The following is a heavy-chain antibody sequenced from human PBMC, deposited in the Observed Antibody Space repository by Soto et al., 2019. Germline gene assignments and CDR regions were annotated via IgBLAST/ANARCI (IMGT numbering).Heavy chain of an antibody. CDR2: IYSGGST. CDR3: ARDGPYTSAWYHDY. CDR1: GFTVSSNY. D-gene: IGHD6-19*01. V-gene: IGHV3-66*01. Sequence: EVQLVESGGGLVQPGGSLRLSCAASGFTVSSNYMSWVRQAPGKGLEWVSVIYSGGSTYYADSVKGRFTISRDNSKNTLYLKRNSLRAEDTAVYYCARDGPYTSAWYHDYWGQGTLVTLPS. J-gene: IGHJ4*02.